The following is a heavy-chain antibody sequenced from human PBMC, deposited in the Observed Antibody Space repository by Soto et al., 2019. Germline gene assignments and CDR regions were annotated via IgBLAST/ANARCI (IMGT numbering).Heavy chain of an antibody. CDR3: AREYYYDSSRYYHSNPHAFDI. J-gene: IGHJ3*02. D-gene: IGHD3-22*01. CDR2: INPNSGGT. V-gene: IGHV1-2*02. CDR1: GYTFTGYY. Sequence: ASVKVSCKASGYTFTGYYMHWVRQAPGQGLEWMGWINPNSGGTNYAQKFQGRVTMTRDTSISTAYMELSRLRSDDTAVYYCAREYYYDSSRYYHSNPHAFDIWGQGTMVTVSS.